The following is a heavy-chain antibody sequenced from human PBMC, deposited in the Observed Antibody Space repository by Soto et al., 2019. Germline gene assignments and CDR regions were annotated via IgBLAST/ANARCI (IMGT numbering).Heavy chain of an antibody. CDR2: ISYDGSNK. V-gene: IGHV3-30-3*01. Sequence: QVQLVESGGGVVQPGRSLRLSCAASGFTFSSYAMHWVRQAPGKGLEWVAVISYDGSNKYYADSVKGRFTISRDNSKNTLYLQMNSLGAEDTAVYYCARDRGVVGAFYYYYGMDVWGQGTTVTVSS. J-gene: IGHJ6*02. CDR1: GFTFSSYA. CDR3: ARDRGVVGAFYYYYGMDV. D-gene: IGHD1-26*01.